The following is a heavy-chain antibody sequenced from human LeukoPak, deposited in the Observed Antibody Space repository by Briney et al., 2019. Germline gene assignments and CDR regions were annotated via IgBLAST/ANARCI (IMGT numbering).Heavy chain of an antibody. CDR3: ARVINWFDP. CDR1: GYTFTIYD. Sequence: GASVTVSFKASGYTFTIYDINWVRQATGQGREWMGWMNPNSGNTGYAQKFQGRVTMTRNTSMSTAYMELSSLRSEDTAVYYCARVINWFDPWGQGTLVTVSS. V-gene: IGHV1-8*01. CDR2: MNPNSGNT. J-gene: IGHJ5*02. D-gene: IGHD2-21*01.